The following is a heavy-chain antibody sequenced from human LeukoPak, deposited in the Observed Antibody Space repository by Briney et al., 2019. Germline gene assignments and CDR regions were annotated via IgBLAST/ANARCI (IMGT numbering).Heavy chain of an antibody. CDR1: GFSFPNIS. CDR3: ARDLSSRGYTYGTPAFTFDI. D-gene: IGHD5-18*01. CDR2: ISSSVSTR. V-gene: IGHV3-48*01. Sequence: GGSLRLSCAASGFSFPNISSGASPSFPDISSSVSTRHYAESVKGRFTISRDNAKNSLSLLMNSLRAEDTAVYYCARDLSSRGYTYGTPAFTFDIWGQGTMVTVSS. J-gene: IGHJ3*02.